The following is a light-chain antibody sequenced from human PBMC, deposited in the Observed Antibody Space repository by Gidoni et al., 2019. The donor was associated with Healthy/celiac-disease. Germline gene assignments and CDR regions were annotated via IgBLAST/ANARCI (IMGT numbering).Light chain of an antibody. J-gene: IGLJ1*01. CDR3: SSYTSSSPYV. CDR1: SSDVGGYNY. V-gene: IGLV2-14*01. Sequence: QSALTQPAPVSGSPGQSITISCTGTSSDVGGYNYVSWYQQHPGKAPKLMIYDVSNRPPGVANRFSGSKSGNTASLTISGLQAEDEADYYCSSYTSSSPYVFGTGTKVTVL. CDR2: DVS.